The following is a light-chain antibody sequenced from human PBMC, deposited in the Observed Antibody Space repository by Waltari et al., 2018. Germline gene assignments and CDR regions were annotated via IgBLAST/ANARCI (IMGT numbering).Light chain of an antibody. CDR1: QSIRTF. CDR2: TAS. Sequence: DIQMTQSPSTLSASVGDRVTITCRASQSIRTFLNWYQQRPEKAPELLILTASTLQPGVPSRFSGGGSGTDFTLTISSLQPEDFATFYCQQSYSTPFTFGPGTKVHIK. CDR3: QQSYSTPFT. V-gene: IGKV1-39*01. J-gene: IGKJ3*01.